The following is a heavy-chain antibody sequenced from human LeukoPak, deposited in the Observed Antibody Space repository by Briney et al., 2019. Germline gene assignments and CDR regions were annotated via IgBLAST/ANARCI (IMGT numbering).Heavy chain of an antibody. V-gene: IGHV3-23*01. CDR1: GFTFISYA. D-gene: IGHD4-11*01. J-gene: IGHJ4*01. Sequence: GGSLTLSCAASGFTFISYAMNWVRQTPGKGLEWVSGISSSGGRTYYTDSVKGRFTISRDDSKNTLYLQMNSLRDEDTAIYYCATSNGHLDNWGQGTLVTVSS. CDR3: ATSNGHLDN. CDR2: ISSSGGRT.